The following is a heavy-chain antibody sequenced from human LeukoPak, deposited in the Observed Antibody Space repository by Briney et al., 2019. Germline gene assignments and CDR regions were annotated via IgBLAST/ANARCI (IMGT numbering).Heavy chain of an antibody. Sequence: PSETLSLTCTVSGGSISSSSYYWGWIRQPPGKGLEWIGSIYYSGSTYYNPSLKSRVTISVDTSKNQFSLKLSSVTAADTAVYYCARGDYPWGFDCWGQGTLVTVSS. J-gene: IGHJ4*02. CDR1: GGSISSSSYY. V-gene: IGHV4-39*07. CDR2: IYYSGST. CDR3: ARGDYPWGFDC. D-gene: IGHD4-11*01.